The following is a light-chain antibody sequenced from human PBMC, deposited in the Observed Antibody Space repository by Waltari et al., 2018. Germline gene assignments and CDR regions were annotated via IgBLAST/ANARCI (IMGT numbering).Light chain of an antibody. CDR1: QKFGTY. CDR2: AAS. Sequence: SCRASQKFGTYLGWYQQKPGQAPRLLMYAASRRATGIPDRFSGSGSGTDFSLTITRLEPEDFAVYYCQNHERLPATFGQGTKVEIK. CDR3: QNHERLPAT. J-gene: IGKJ1*01. V-gene: IGKV3-20*01.